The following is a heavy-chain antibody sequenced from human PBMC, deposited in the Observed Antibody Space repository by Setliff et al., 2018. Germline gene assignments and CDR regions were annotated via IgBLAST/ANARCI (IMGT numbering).Heavy chain of an antibody. D-gene: IGHD3-22*01. V-gene: IGHV4-38-2*02. CDR1: DYSISSGYY. J-gene: IGHJ4*02. CDR3: ARESRYYYDNLGTLDY. CDR2: IYHSGST. Sequence: PSETLSLTCAVSDYSISSGYYWGWIRQPPGKGLEWIGSIYHSGSTYYNPSLKSRVSISVDTSKNQFSLKLSSVTAADTAVYYCARESRYYYDNLGTLDYWGQGTLVTVSS.